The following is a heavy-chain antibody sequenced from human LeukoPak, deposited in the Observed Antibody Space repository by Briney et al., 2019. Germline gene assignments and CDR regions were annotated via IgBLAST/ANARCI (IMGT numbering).Heavy chain of an antibody. CDR1: GSLFTSYW. V-gene: IGHV5-51*01. Sequence: GESLKISCQASGSLFTSYWIGWVRQVPGKGLEWMGIIDPSDSETRYTPSFQGQVTISVDKSLTTADLQWNSLKASDTAMYYCARQTAMGRSGDYWGQGTLVTVSS. CDR2: IDPSDSET. CDR3: ARQTAMGRSGDY. J-gene: IGHJ4*02. D-gene: IGHD5-18*01.